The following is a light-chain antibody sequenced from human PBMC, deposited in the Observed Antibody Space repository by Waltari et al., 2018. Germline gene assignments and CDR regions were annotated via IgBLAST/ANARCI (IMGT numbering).Light chain of an antibody. V-gene: IGKV1-5*03. Sequence: DIQMTQSPSTLSASVGDRVTITCRASQSLNNWLAWFQQKPGKAPKVLIYKASILESGVPSRFSRSVSGTEFTLTISSLQPDYFGSYYCQQYQKSPWTFGQGTKVEIK. CDR3: QQYQKSPWT. J-gene: IGKJ1*01. CDR1: QSLNNW. CDR2: KAS.